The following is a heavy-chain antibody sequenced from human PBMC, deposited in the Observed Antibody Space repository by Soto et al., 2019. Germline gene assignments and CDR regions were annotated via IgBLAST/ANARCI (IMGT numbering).Heavy chain of an antibody. J-gene: IGHJ5*02. D-gene: IGHD6-25*01. V-gene: IGHV2-5*02. CDR1: GFSLSTSGVG. Sequence: QITLKESGPTLVKPTQPLTLTCTFSGFSLSTSGVGVGWIRQPPGKALEWLALIYWDDDKRYSPSLKSRLTITKDTSKNQVVLTRTNTAPVDTATYYCAHRHGWGIAARGGWFDPCGQGTLVTVSS. CDR2: IYWDDDK. CDR3: AHRHGWGIAARGGWFDP.